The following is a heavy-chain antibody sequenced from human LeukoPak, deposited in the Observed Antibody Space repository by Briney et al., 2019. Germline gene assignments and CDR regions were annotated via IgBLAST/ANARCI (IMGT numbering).Heavy chain of an antibody. J-gene: IGHJ4*02. CDR3: ARGPVGPEWLVWDFDY. V-gene: IGHV1-2*02. D-gene: IGHD6-19*01. Sequence: ASVKVSCKASGYTLTGYYMHWVRQAPGQGLEWMGWINPNSGGTNYAQKFQGRVTMTRDTSISTAYMELSRLRSDDTAVYYCARGPVGPEWLVWDFDYWGQGTLVTVSS. CDR1: GYTLTGYY. CDR2: INPNSGGT.